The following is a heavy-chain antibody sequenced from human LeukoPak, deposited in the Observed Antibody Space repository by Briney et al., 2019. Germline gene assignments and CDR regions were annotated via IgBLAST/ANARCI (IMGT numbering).Heavy chain of an antibody. CDR1: GGSLNSYY. Sequence: SETLSLTCTVSGGSLNSYYWIWIRQPPGKGLEWIGYVHYSGTTKYNPSLKGRVTISVDTSKNQLSLKVSSVTAADTAVYYCARHENWGSTKGDSFYIWGQGKMLTVSS. D-gene: IGHD7-27*01. CDR2: VHYSGTT. CDR3: ARHENWGSTKGDSFYI. J-gene: IGHJ3*02. V-gene: IGHV4-59*08.